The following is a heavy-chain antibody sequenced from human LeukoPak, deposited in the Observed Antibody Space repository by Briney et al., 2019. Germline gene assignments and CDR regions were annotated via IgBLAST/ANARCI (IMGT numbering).Heavy chain of an antibody. CDR3: ARYFPYLTVESGSSFDI. J-gene: IGHJ3*02. D-gene: IGHD4-23*01. CDR2: IYYSGST. V-gene: IGHV4-59*01. Sequence: SETLSLTCTVSGGSISSYYWSWIRQPPGKGREWIGYIYYSGSTNYNPSLKSRVTISVDTSKNQFSLKLSSVTAADTAVYYCARYFPYLTVESGSSFDIWGQGTMVTVSS. CDR1: GGSISSYY.